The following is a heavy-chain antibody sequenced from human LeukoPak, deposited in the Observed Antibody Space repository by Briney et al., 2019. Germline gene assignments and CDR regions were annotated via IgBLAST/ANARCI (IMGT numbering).Heavy chain of an antibody. CDR2: IYGSGST. V-gene: IGHV4-59*01. CDR3: AREGTSGTHLNWFDP. D-gene: IGHD1-1*01. CDR1: GGSISSYY. J-gene: IGHJ5*02. Sequence: SETLSLTCTVSGGSISSYYWSWIRQPGGKGLDWIGHIYGSGSTNYNPSLKSRVTLSVDTSKNQFSLKLSSVTAADTAVYYCAREGTSGTHLNWFDPWGQGTLVTVSS.